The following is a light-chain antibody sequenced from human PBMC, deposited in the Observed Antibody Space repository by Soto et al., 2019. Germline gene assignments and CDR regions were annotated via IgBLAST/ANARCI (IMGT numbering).Light chain of an antibody. Sequence: SYELAQPPSVSVAPGKAARITCGGNNIGGKSVQWYQQKPGQAPILVIYYDSDRPSGIPERFSGSNSGNTATLTISRVEAGDEADYYCQVWDRSSDHAVFGGGTKLTVL. CDR1: NIGGKS. J-gene: IGLJ3*02. CDR3: QVWDRSSDHAV. V-gene: IGLV3-21*04. CDR2: YDS.